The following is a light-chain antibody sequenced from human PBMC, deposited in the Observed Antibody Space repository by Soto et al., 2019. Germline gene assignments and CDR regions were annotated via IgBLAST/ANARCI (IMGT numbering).Light chain of an antibody. CDR2: GAS. J-gene: IGKJ2*01. Sequence: EIVLTQSPGTLSLSPGERATLSCRASQSVRSSYLAWYQHKPGQAPRLLIFGASTRATGIPDRFSGGGSGTDFTLTISRLEPEDFAVYYCQQYGSSPPMYTFGQGTKLEIK. CDR1: QSVRSSY. CDR3: QQYGSSPPMYT. V-gene: IGKV3-20*01.